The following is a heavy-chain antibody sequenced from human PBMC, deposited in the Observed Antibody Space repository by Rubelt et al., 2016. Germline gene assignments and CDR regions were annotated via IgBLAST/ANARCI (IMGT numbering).Heavy chain of an antibody. CDR1: GFSFSSHA. CDR2: IMYNGSYK. Sequence: QVQLVESGGGVVQPGGSLRLSCAASGFSFSSHAMHWVRQAPGKGLEWVAVIMYNGSYKYYAASVRGRFIISRDNSQDKVFLHMNNLRPEDTAAYYCARDWGGMSAMSFFVADFWGQGSLVAVSP. D-gene: IGHD2-2*01. CDR3: ARDWGGMSAMSFFVADF. J-gene: IGHJ1*01. V-gene: IGHV3-30*04.